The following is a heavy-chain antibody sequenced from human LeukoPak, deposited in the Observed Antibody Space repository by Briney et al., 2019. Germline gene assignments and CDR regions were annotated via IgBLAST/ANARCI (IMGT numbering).Heavy chain of an antibody. CDR2: ISTDGGGT. D-gene: IGHD6-6*01. CDR1: GFTFSNYA. J-gene: IGHJ4*02. Sequence: GGSLRLSCAASGFTFSNYAMHWVRQAPGKGLEYVSAISTDGGGTYYANSVKGRFTISRDNSKNTLYLQMDSLRGDDMAVYYCARYSDSSYTDWGQGTLVTVSS. CDR3: ARYSDSSYTD. V-gene: IGHV3-64*01.